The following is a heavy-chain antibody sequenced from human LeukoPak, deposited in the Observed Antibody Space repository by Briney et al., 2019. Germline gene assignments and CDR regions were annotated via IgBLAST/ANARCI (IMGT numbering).Heavy chain of an antibody. CDR1: GFTFTTYW. D-gene: IGHD4-17*01. Sequence: KSGGSLRLSCAASGFTFTTYWMAWVRQAPGKGLEWVGRIKSKTDGGTTDYAAPVKGRFTISRDDSKNTLYLQMNSLKTEDTAVYYCTTDWDNDYGDYGWFDPWGQGTLVTVSS. CDR3: TTDWDNDYGDYGWFDP. J-gene: IGHJ5*02. V-gene: IGHV3-15*01. CDR2: IKSKTDGGTT.